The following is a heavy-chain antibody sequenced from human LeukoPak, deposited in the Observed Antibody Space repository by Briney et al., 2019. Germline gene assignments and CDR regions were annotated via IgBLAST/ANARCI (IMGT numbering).Heavy chain of an antibody. D-gene: IGHD5-24*01. J-gene: IGHJ4*02. V-gene: IGHV3-66*01. CDR2: IYSGGST. CDR3: ARGDGYNFFDC. CDR1: GFTVSSNY. Sequence: GGSLRLSCAASGFTVSSNYMSWVREAPGKGLEWVSIIYSGGSTYYADSVKGRFTISRDNSKNTLYLQMNSLRAEDTAMYYCARGDGYNFFDCWGQGVLVTVSS.